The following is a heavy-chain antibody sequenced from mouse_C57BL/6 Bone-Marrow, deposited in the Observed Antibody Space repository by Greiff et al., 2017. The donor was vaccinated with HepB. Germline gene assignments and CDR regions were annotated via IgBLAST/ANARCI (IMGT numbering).Heavy chain of an antibody. J-gene: IGHJ3*01. D-gene: IGHD2-2*01. CDR1: GYTFTSYG. V-gene: IGHV1-81*01. Sequence: VKLQQSGAELARPGASVKLSCKASGYTFTSYGISWVKQRTGQGLEWIGEIYPRSGNTYCNEKFKGKATLTADKSSSTAYMELRSLTSEDSAVYFCSREELLWLRRFAYWGQGTLVTVSA. CDR2: IYPRSGNT. CDR3: SREELLWLRRFAY.